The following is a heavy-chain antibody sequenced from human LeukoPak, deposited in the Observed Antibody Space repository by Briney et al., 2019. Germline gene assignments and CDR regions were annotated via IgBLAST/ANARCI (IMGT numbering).Heavy chain of an antibody. CDR2: ISGSGGST. Sequence: GGSLRLSCAASGFTFSSYAMSWVRQAPGKGLEWVSAISGSGGSTYYADPVKGRFTISRDNSKNTLYLQMNSLRAEDTAVYYCAKDRLILTGYPDYFDYWGQGTLVTVSS. J-gene: IGHJ4*02. D-gene: IGHD3-9*01. CDR1: GFTFSSYA. V-gene: IGHV3-23*01. CDR3: AKDRLILTGYPDYFDY.